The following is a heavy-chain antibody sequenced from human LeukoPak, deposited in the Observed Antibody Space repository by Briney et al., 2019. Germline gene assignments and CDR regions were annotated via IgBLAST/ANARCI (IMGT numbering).Heavy chain of an antibody. CDR3: ARTKPLDPFDF. J-gene: IGHJ3*01. V-gene: IGHV4-59*01. CDR1: GGSISSYY. CDR2: IYYSGNT. Sequence: SEALSLPCTVSGGSISSYYWSWIRQPPGKGLELIGYIYYSGNTYYNPSLKSRVTISVDTSKNQFSLKVNSVTAADTAVYYCARTKPLDPFDFWGQGTLVTVSS.